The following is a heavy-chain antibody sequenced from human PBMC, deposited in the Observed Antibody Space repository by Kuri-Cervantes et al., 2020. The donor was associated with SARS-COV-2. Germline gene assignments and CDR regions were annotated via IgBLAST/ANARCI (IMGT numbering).Heavy chain of an antibody. V-gene: IGHV3-64*01. D-gene: IGHD5-18*01. J-gene: IGHJ6*04. CDR3: ARDVDSYYYYYGMDV. CDR1: GFTFSRYA. CDR2: ISSNGDST. Sequence: GESLKIPCAASGFTFSRYAMHWVRQAPGKGLEYVSAISSNGDSTYYANSVKGRFTISRDNSKNTLYLQMGSLRAEDMAVYYCARDVDSYYYYYGMDVWGKGPTVPVSS.